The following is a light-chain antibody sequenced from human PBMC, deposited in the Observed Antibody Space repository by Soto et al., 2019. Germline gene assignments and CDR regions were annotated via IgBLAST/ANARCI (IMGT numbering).Light chain of an antibody. V-gene: IGKV1D-16*01. CDR1: HGISSS. Sequence: DIQMTQSPCSLSASVGEGVTITFLASHGISSSLAWYQQKPEKAPKSLIYAASSLQSGVPSRFSGSGSGTEFTLTISSLQSEDSAVYHCQQYNDWPRTFGQGTKVDIK. CDR3: QQYNDWPRT. J-gene: IGKJ1*01. CDR2: AAS.